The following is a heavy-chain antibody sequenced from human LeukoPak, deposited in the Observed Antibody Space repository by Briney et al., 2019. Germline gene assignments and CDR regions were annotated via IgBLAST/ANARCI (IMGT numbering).Heavy chain of an antibody. Sequence: ASVKVSCKASGYTFTSYAMHWVRQAPGQRLEWMGWINAGNGNTKYSQEFQGRVTITRDTSASTAYMELSSLRSEDMAVYYCARDRTYYYDSSGYYDYWGQGTLVTVSS. J-gene: IGHJ4*02. CDR2: INAGNGNT. D-gene: IGHD3-22*01. V-gene: IGHV1-3*03. CDR3: ARDRTYYYDSSGYYDY. CDR1: GYTFTSYA.